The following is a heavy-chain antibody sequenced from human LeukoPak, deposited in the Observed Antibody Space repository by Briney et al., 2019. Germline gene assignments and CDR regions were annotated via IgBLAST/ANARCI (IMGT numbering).Heavy chain of an antibody. CDR3: ARARITMVRGPSASDY. CDR2: ISSSSSTI. CDR1: GFTFSSYS. D-gene: IGHD3-10*01. V-gene: IGHV3-48*04. Sequence: GGSLRLSCAASGFTFSSYSMSWVRQAPGKGLEWVSYISSSSSTIYYADSVKGRFTISRDNAKNSLYLQMNSLRAEDTAVYYCARARITMVRGPSASDYWGQGTLVTVSS. J-gene: IGHJ4*02.